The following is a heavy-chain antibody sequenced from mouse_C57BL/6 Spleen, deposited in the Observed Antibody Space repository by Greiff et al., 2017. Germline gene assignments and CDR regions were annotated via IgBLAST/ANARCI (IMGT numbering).Heavy chain of an antibody. D-gene: IGHD2-4*01. CDR1: GFTFSSYT. CDR3: ARDYGWFAY. V-gene: IGHV5-9*01. CDR2: ISGGGGNT. J-gene: IGHJ3*01. Sequence: EVHLVESGGGLVKPGGSLKLSCAASGFTFSSYTMSWVRQTPEKRLEWVATISGGGGNTYYPDSVKGRFTISRDNAKNTLYLQMSSLRSEDTALYYCARDYGWFAYWGQGTLVTVSA.